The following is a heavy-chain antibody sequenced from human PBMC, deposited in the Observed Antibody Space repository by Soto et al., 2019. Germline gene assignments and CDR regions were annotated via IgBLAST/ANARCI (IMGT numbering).Heavy chain of an antibody. CDR1: GGTFSSYA. Sequence: SVKVSCKASGGTFSSYAISWVRQAPGQGLEWMGGIIPIFGTANYAQKFQGRVTITADESTSTAYMELSSLRSEDTAVYYCARDLTMVRGLTEGGMDVWGQGTTVTVSS. J-gene: IGHJ6*02. V-gene: IGHV1-69*13. CDR2: IIPIFGTA. CDR3: ARDLTMVRGLTEGGMDV. D-gene: IGHD3-10*01.